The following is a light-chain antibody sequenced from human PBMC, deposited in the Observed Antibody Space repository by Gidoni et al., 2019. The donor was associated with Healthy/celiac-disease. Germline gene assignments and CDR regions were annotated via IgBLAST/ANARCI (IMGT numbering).Light chain of an antibody. CDR2: GVS. J-gene: IGLJ2*01. V-gene: IGLV2-14*03. CDR1: SSDVGGYNF. Sequence: QSALTQPASGSGSPGQSITISCTGTSSDVGGYNFVSWYQQHPGKAPKLMIYGVSNRPSGVSNRFSGSKSGNTASLTISRLQAEDEADYYCNSYTSSSTPVVFGGGTKLTVL. CDR3: NSYTSSSTPVV.